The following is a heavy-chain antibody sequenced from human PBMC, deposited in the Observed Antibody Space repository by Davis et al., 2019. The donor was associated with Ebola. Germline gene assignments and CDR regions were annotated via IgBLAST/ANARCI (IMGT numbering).Heavy chain of an antibody. J-gene: IGHJ1*01. CDR2: ISSGGTIM. CDR3: ARGTHYFDTSTHYYVEYFQH. D-gene: IGHD3-22*01. V-gene: IGHV3-11*01. Sequence: GESLKISCAASGFTFSEYYLSWIRQAPGKGLEWISYISSGGTIMYYADSVEGRFTISRDNAKNSLYLQMNSLRGEDTAVYYCARGTHYFDTSTHYYVEYFQHWGHGTLVTVSS. CDR1: GFTFSEYY.